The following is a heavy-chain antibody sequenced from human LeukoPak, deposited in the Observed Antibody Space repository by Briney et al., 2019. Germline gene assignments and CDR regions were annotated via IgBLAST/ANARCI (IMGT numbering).Heavy chain of an antibody. CDR2: ISYDGSDK. V-gene: IGHV3-30-3*01. CDR3: ARPFGVSGVAGLPTTYYYYGMDV. Sequence: GGSLRLSCAASGFTFSSYAMHWVRQAPGKGLEWVAVISYDGSDKYYADSVKGRFTIFRDNSKNTLYLQMNSLRAEDTAVYYCARPFGVSGVAGLPTTYYYYGMDVWGQGTTVTVSS. J-gene: IGHJ6*02. D-gene: IGHD6-19*01. CDR1: GFTFSSYA.